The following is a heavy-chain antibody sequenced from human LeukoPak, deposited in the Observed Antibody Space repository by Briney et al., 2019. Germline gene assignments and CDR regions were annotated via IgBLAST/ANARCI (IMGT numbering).Heavy chain of an antibody. CDR3: ASDAPGLLGY. CDR2: IHYSGET. CDR1: GFSISRGFY. Sequence: PSETLSLTCSVSGFSISRGFYWGWIRPPPGKGLEWIGNIHYSGETYFNPSLKSRLTMSVDTSKNQFSLNLSSVTAADTAMYYCASDAPGLLGYWGQGTLVTVSS. D-gene: IGHD2-21*02. V-gene: IGHV4-38-2*02. J-gene: IGHJ4*02.